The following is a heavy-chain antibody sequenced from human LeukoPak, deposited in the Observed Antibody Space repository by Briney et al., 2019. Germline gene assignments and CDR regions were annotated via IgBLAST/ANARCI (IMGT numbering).Heavy chain of an antibody. D-gene: IGHD3-9*01. J-gene: IGHJ6*02. CDR3: AGRQRYFDWIPDGMDV. V-gene: IGHV3-33*01. CDR2: MWYDGSNK. CDR1: RFNFNTYA. Sequence: GRSLRLSCVASRFNFNTYAMHWVRQAPGKGLEWVAVMWYDGSNKYYADSVKGRFSISRDNSKNTLYLQMNSLRVEDTAVYYCAGRQRYFDWIPDGMDVWGQGTTVTVSS.